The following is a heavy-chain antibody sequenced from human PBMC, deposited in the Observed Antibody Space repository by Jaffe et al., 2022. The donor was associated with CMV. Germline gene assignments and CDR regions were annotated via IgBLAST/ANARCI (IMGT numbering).Heavy chain of an antibody. J-gene: IGHJ5*02. CDR1: GDSVSSNSAV. CDR3: AKGGWSGFDT. V-gene: IGHV6-1*01. CDR2: TYYRSRWYT. Sequence: QVQLQQSGPGLVKPSQTLSLTCAISGDSVSSNSAVWNWVRQSPSRGLEWLGRTYYRSRWYTNYAVSVTGRIVINSDTSKNQFSLQLTSVTPEDTALYYCAKGGWSGFDTWGQGILVTVSS. D-gene: IGHD6-19*01.